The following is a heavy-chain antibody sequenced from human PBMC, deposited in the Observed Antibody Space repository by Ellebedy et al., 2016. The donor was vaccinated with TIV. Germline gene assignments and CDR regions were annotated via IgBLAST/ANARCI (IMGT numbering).Heavy chain of an antibody. CDR2: ISAIGGTK. D-gene: IGHD1-26*01. CDR1: GFTFSSYA. J-gene: IGHJ6*04. CDR3: AVDGTDV. V-gene: IGHV3-23*01. Sequence: GGSLRLSXAASGFTFSSYAMSWVRQAPGKGPEWVSAISAIGGTKSYADSVRGRFFISRDSSTNTLFLQMNSLRPEDTAVYHCAVDGTDVWGAGTSVTVSS.